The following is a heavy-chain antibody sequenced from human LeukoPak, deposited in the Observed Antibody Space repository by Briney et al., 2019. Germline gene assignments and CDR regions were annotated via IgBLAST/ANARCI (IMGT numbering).Heavy chain of an antibody. CDR2: ISAHNGNI. J-gene: IGHJ4*02. CDR1: SYTFTNFG. V-gene: IGHV1-18*01. Sequence: ASVKVSCKTSSYTFTNFGISWVRQAPGQGLEWMGWISAHNGNINYAQKFQDRVALTTDTSTTTAYMELRSLRSDDTAVYYCARGSPLGHYWGQGTLVTVSS. CDR3: ARGSPLGHY.